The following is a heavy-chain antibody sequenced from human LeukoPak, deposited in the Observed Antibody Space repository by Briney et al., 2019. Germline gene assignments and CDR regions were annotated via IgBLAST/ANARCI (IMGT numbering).Heavy chain of an antibody. CDR3: ASWGYYYDSSGYWYFDL. CDR1: GYTFTSYD. D-gene: IGHD3-22*01. V-gene: IGHV1-8*01. Sequence: ASVKVSCKASGYTFTSYDISWVRQATGQGLEWMGWMNPNSGNTGYAQKFQGRVTMTRNTSISTAYMELSSLRSEDTAVYYCASWGYYYDSSGYWYFDLWGRGTLVTVSS. J-gene: IGHJ2*01. CDR2: MNPNSGNT.